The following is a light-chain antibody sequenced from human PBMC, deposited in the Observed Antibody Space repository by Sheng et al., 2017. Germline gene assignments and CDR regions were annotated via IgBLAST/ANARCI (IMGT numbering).Light chain of an antibody. CDR2: DVS. CDR3: QQYKNWPPCS. V-gene: IGKV3-15*01. CDR1: QNINTY. Sequence: EIVLTQSPATLSLSPGERATLSCRASQNINTYLVWYQQKPGQAPRLLLYDVSTRAKGVPARFSGSGSGTEFTLTITSLQSEDFAVYYCQQYKNWPPCSFGQGTKLEIK. J-gene: IGKJ2*04.